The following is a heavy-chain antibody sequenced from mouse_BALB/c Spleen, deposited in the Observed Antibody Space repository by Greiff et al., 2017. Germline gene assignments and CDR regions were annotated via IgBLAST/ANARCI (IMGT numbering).Heavy chain of an antibody. V-gene: IGHV5-17*02. CDR1: GFTFSSFG. CDR3: ARSHYGSSYAMDY. Sequence: DVMLVESGGGLVQPGGSRKLSCAASGFTFSSFGMHWVRQAPEKGLEWVAYISSGSSTIYYADTVKGRFTISRDNPKNTLFLQMTSLRSEDTAMYYCARSHYGSSYAMDYWGQGTSVTVSS. CDR2: ISSGSSTI. D-gene: IGHD1-1*01. J-gene: IGHJ4*01.